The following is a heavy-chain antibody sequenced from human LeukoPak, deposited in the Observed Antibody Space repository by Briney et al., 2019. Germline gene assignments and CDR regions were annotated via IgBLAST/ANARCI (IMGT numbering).Heavy chain of an antibody. Sequence: ASVKVSCKASGYIFTSYDINWVRQATGQGLEWMGWMNPNSGNTGYAQKFQGRVTMTRNTSISTAYMELSSLRSEDTAVYYCARGVTGTTSGWFDPWGQGTLVTVSS. J-gene: IGHJ5*02. CDR3: ARGVTGTTSGWFDP. CDR1: GYIFTSYD. V-gene: IGHV1-8*01. D-gene: IGHD1-1*01. CDR2: MNPNSGNT.